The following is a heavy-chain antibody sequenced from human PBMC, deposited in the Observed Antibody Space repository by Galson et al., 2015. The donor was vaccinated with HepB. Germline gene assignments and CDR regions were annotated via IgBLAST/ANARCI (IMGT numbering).Heavy chain of an antibody. CDR2: INTAGTTT. CDR1: GFTLSSDW. J-gene: IGHJ6*02. V-gene: IGHV3-74*03. CDR3: TRARPYYDLLTEYYFYGMDV. Sequence: SLRLSCAASGFTLSSDWMHWVRQAPGKGLVWVSYINTAGTTTKYADSVKGRFTISRDNARNTLFLQMSSLRAEDTAVYYCTRARPYYDLLTEYYFYGMDVWGQGTTVTVSS. D-gene: IGHD3-9*01.